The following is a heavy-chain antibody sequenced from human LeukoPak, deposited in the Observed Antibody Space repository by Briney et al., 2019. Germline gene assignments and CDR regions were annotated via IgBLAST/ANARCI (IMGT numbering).Heavy chain of an antibody. CDR1: GFTFSSYE. CDR3: ARVAFVATMGDY. CDR2: ISSSGSTI. D-gene: IGHD5-12*01. V-gene: IGHV3-48*03. J-gene: IGHJ4*02. Sequence: GGSLRLSCAASGFTFSSYEMNWVRQAPGQGLEWVSYISSSGSTIYYADSVKGRFTISRDNAKNSLYLQMNSLRAEDTAVYYCARVAFVATMGDYWGQGTLVTVSS.